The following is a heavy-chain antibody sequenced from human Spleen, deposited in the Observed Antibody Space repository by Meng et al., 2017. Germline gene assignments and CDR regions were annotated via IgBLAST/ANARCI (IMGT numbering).Heavy chain of an antibody. CDR2: IKQDGSEK. J-gene: IGHJ4*02. CDR3: ARDQYYYDSSGYYNFDY. D-gene: IGHD3-22*01. V-gene: IGHV3-7*01. Sequence: GESLKISCAASGFSFSSHWMSWVRQAPGKGLEWVANIKQDGSEKYYVDSVKGRFTISRDNAKNSLYLQMNSLRAEDTAVYYCARDQYYYDSSGYYNFDYWGQRTLVTVSS. CDR1: GFSFSSHW.